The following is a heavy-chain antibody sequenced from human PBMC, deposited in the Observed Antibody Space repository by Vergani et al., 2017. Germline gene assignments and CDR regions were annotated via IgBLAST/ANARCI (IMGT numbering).Heavy chain of an antibody. Sequence: QVQLVRSGAEVKKPGASVKVSCKASGYTFTSYGISWVRQAPGQGLEWMGWISAYNGNTNYAQKLQGRVTMTTDTSTSTAYMELRSLRSDDTAVYYCARDPDIVVVXAAPYYYYYYGMDVWGQGTTVTVSS. CDR3: ARDPDIVVVXAAPYYYYYYGMDV. D-gene: IGHD2-2*01. J-gene: IGHJ6*02. CDR2: ISAYNGNT. V-gene: IGHV1-18*04. CDR1: GYTFTSYG.